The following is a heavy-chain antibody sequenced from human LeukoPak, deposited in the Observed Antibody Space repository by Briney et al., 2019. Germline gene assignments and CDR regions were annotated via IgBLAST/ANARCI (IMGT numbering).Heavy chain of an antibody. V-gene: IGHV1-2*02. Sequence: ASVKVSCKASGYTFTDYYTHWVRQAPGQGLEWMGWINSNSGGTNYAQKFQGRVSMTRDTSISTAYMELSRLRSDDTAVYYCAPGYYYTSSGYSYFDYWGQGTLVTVSS. D-gene: IGHD3-22*01. CDR3: APGYYYTSSGYSYFDY. CDR1: GYTFTDYY. J-gene: IGHJ4*02. CDR2: INSNSGGT.